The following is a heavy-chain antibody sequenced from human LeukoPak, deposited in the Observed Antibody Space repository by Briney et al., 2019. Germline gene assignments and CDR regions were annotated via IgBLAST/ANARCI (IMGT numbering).Heavy chain of an antibody. D-gene: IGHD6-13*01. CDR2: INSHGSST. CDR1: GITFSSYW. V-gene: IGHV3-74*01. J-gene: IGHJ4*02. Sequence: GGSLRLSCAASGITFSSYWMHWVRQAPGKGLVWVSRINSHGSSTSYADSVKGRFTISRDNARNTLYLQMNSLRAEDTAVYYCGRIIAAAGTPDWGQGTLVTVSS. CDR3: GRIIAAAGTPD.